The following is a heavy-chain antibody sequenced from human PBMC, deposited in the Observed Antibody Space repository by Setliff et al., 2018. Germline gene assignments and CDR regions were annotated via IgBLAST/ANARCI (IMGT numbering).Heavy chain of an antibody. CDR1: GGSISSGDYY. D-gene: IGHD3-22*01. Sequence: SETLSLTCTVSGGSISSGDYYWGWIRQPPGKGLEWIGSIYHSGSTYYNPSLKSRVTISVDTSKNQFSLKLSSVTAADTAVYYCARASYDSSGYPSDYWGQGTLVTVSS. J-gene: IGHJ4*02. CDR2: IYHSGST. V-gene: IGHV4-39*07. CDR3: ARASYDSSGYPSDY.